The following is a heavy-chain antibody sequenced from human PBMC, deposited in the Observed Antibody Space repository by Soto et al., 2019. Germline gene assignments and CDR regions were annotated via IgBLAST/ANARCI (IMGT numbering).Heavy chain of an antibody. V-gene: IGHV3-30-3*01. CDR1: GFTVSAYT. CDR3: ARWEQPLFDY. D-gene: IGHD1-26*01. CDR2: ISSDGNHK. J-gene: IGHJ4*02. Sequence: QVQLVESGGGVVQPGRSLRLYCAASGFTVSAYTMHWVRQAPGKGLEWVAVISSDGNHKYYTDSVKGRFTISRDTSTNTLYLQMNSLRAEDTAVYYCARWEQPLFDYWGQGTLVTVSS.